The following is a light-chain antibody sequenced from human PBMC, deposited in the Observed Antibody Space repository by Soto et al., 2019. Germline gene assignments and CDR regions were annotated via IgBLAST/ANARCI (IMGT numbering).Light chain of an antibody. V-gene: IGKV1-12*01. CDR2: YTS. CDR1: QGIDNR. CDR3: QQANSFPWT. J-gene: IGKJ1*01. Sequence: DIQMTQSPSSVSASVGERLTITCRASQGIDNRLAWYQQKPGKAPKVLIYYTSNLQSGVPSRFSGSGSGTDFTLTISSLQPEDFATYYCQQANSFPWTFGQGTKVEIK.